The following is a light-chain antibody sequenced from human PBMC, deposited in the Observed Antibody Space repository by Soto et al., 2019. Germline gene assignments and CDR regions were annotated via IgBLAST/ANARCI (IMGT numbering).Light chain of an antibody. J-gene: IGKJ2*01. CDR3: QQRSDWQYT. V-gene: IGKV3-11*01. CDR2: DAT. CDR1: QRITSY. Sequence: EVVLTQSPATLSLSPGERATLSCRASQRITSYLAWYQQKPGQAPRLLIYDATNRVAGVPARFSGIRSGTDFTLTISTLQPEDFAVYYCQQRSDWQYTFGQGTKVELK.